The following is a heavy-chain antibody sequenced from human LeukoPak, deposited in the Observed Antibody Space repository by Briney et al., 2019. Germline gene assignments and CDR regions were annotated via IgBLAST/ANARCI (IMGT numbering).Heavy chain of an antibody. Sequence: SETLSLTCTVSGGSISSYYWSWIRQPPGKGLEWIGYIYYSGSTNYNPSLKSRVTISVDTSKNQFSLKLSSVTAADTAVYYCARGGVVVPAAEEVGFDPWGRGTLVTVSS. CDR2: IYYSGST. CDR3: ARGGVVVPAAEEVGFDP. CDR1: GGSISSYY. J-gene: IGHJ5*02. V-gene: IGHV4-59*01. D-gene: IGHD2-2*01.